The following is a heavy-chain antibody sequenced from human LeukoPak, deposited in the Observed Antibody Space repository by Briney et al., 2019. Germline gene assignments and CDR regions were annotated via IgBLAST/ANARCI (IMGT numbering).Heavy chain of an antibody. Sequence: GGSLRLSCAASGFTFSGYWMHWVRQPPGKGPVWVSRINSDGSMTDYADSVKGRFTISRDNANTLYLQMNGLRAEDTAVYYCVRGTAFWNGVDYWGQGTLVTVSS. V-gene: IGHV3-74*01. J-gene: IGHJ4*02. CDR3: VRGTAFWNGVDY. CDR2: INSDGSMT. D-gene: IGHD3-3*01. CDR1: GFTFSGYW.